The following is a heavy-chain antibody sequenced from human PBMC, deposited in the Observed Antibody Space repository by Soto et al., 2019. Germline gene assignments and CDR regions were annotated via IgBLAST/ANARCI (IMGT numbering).Heavy chain of an antibody. D-gene: IGHD3-3*01. V-gene: IGHV3-66*01. CDR2: IYSGGST. CDR3: ARDTVVRFLEFLFQEEDGIRDL. Sequence: WVRQVPGKGLEWVSVIYSGGSTDDADSVKGRFTISRDNSKNTLYLQMNSLRAEDTAVYYWARDTVVRFLEFLFQEEDGIRDL. J-gene: IGHJ2*01.